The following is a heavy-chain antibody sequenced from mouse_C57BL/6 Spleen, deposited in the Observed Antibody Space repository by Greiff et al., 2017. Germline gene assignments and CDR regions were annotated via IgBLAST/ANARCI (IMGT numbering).Heavy chain of an antibody. J-gene: IGHJ2*01. CDR3: ARGTGPGNYFDY. Sequence: QVQLQQPGAELVRPGSSVKLSCKASGYTFTSYWMHWVKQRPIQGLEWIGNIDPSDSETHYNQKFKDKATLTVDKSSSTAYMQLSSLTSEDSAVYYWARGTGPGNYFDYWGQGTTRTVSS. CDR2: IDPSDSET. D-gene: IGHD4-1*01. V-gene: IGHV1-52*01. CDR1: GYTFTSYW.